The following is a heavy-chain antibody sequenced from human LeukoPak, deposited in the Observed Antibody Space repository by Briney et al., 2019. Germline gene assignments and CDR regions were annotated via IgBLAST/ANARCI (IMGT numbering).Heavy chain of an antibody. CDR2: ISSSSTYI. CDR3: ARDKNCGGDCY. D-gene: IGHD2-21*02. Sequence: PGGSLRLSCTASGFTFSNYYMSWVRQAPGKGLEWVSSISSSSTYIYYADSVKGRFTISRDNAKNSLYLQMNSLRAEDTGVYYCARDKNCGGDCYWGQGTLVTVSS. J-gene: IGHJ4*02. V-gene: IGHV3-21*01. CDR1: GFTFSNYY.